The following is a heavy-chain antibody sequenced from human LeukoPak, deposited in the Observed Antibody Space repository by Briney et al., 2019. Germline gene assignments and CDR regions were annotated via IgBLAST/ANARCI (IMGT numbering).Heavy chain of an antibody. D-gene: IGHD3-22*01. Sequence: GGSLRLSCAASGFTFSDYYMSRIRQAPGKGLEWVSYISSSGSTIYYADSVKGRFTISRDNAKNSLYLQMNSLRAEDTAVYYCAKDLPDSSGYYSGLDDFDYWGQGTLVTVSS. V-gene: IGHV3-11*04. CDR3: AKDLPDSSGYYSGLDDFDY. J-gene: IGHJ4*02. CDR1: GFTFSDYY. CDR2: ISSSGSTI.